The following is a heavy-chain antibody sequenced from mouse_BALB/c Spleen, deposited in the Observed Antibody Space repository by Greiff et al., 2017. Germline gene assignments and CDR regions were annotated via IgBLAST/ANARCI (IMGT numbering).Heavy chain of an antibody. V-gene: IGHV2-9*02. J-gene: IGHJ4*01. CDR2: IWAGGST. Sequence: VKVEESGPGLVAPSQSLSITCTVSGFSLTSYGVHWVRQPPGKGLEWLGVIWAGGSTNYNSALMSRLSISKDNSKSQVFLKMNSLQTDDTAMYYCAREDSSGYCAMDYWGQGTSVTVSS. CDR3: AREDSSGYCAMDY. CDR1: GFSLTSYG. D-gene: IGHD3-2*01.